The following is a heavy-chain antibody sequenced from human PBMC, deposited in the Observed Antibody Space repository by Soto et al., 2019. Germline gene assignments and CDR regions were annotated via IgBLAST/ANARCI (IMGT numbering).Heavy chain of an antibody. V-gene: IGHV4-30-4*01. J-gene: IGHJ4*02. CDR3: AREGAFRFSGGSFDY. CDR1: GGSISSGDYY. CDR2: IYYSGST. Sequence: SETLSLTCTVSGGSISSGDYYWSWIRQPPGKGLEWIGFIYYSGSTYYNPSLKSRVTISVDTSKNQFSLKLSSVTAADTAVYYCAREGAFRFSGGSFDYGGQGTMATVYS. D-gene: IGHD3-3*01.